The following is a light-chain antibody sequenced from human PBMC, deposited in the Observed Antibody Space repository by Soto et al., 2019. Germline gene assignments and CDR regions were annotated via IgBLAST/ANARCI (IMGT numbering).Light chain of an antibody. J-gene: IGKJ1*01. CDR2: DAS. CDR3: QQYNNWPQT. Sequence: EIVLTQSPATLSLSPGERATLSCRASRSVSRYLAWYQQKPGQAPRLLIYDASTRATGIPARFSGSGSGTDFTLTISGLQSEDFAVYYCQQYNNWPQTFGQGTKVDIK. CDR1: RSVSRY. V-gene: IGKV3-15*01.